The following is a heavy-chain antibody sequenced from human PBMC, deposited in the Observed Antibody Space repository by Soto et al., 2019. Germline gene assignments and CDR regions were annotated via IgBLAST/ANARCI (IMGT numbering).Heavy chain of an antibody. J-gene: IGHJ6*03. CDR1: GFTVSSNY. Sequence: GGSLRLSCAASGFTVSSNYMSWVRQAPGKGLEWVSVIYSGGSTYYADSVKGRFTISRDNSKNTLYLQMNSLRAEDTAVYYCARPLGGYSGYDSMAIFEKSHYYYYYMDVWGKGTTVTVSS. D-gene: IGHD5-12*01. V-gene: IGHV3-66*04. CDR3: ARPLGGYSGYDSMAIFEKSHYYYYYMDV. CDR2: IYSGGST.